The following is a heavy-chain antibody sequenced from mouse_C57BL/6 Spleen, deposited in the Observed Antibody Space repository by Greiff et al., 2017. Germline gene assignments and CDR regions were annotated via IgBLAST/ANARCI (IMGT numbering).Heavy chain of an antibody. J-gene: IGHJ2*01. V-gene: IGHV1-7*01. Sequence: QVQLQQSGAELAKPGASVKLSCKASGYTFTSYWMHWVKQRPGQGLEWIGCIYPGSGYTKYNQKFKGKATLTADKSSSTAYMQLSSLTSEDSAVYYCAIGGRGDCFDYWGQGTTLTVSA. CDR3: AIGGRGDCFDY. CDR1: GYTFTSYW. D-gene: IGHD1-1*02. CDR2: IYPGSGYT.